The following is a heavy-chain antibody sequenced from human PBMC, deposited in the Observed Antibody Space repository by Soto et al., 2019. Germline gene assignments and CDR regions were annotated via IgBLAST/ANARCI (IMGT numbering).Heavy chain of an antibody. D-gene: IGHD6-6*01. CDR2: IYSNGDT. CDR3: ARRGGSSSGYYYYAMDV. CDR1: SDSMSSGGYY. V-gene: IGHV4-31*03. Sequence: SETLSLTCSVSSDSMSSGGYYWSWIRQHPGKGLGWIGYIYSNGDTYYNPSLKSRVTISVDTSKNQFSLNLTSVTAADTAVYYCARRGGSSSGYYYYAMDVWGQGATVTVSS. J-gene: IGHJ6*02.